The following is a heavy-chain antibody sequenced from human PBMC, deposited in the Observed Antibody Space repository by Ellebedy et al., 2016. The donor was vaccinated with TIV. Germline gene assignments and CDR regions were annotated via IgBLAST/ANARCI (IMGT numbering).Heavy chain of an antibody. J-gene: IGHJ5*02. Sequence: SETLSLTCTVSGASISGSSYYWGWIRQPPGKGLEWIGTIYYSGSTNYNSSLKSRVTISVDPSKNQFSLKLNSVTAADTAMYYCARDGSGHSSSWYRWFDPWGQGTLVTVSS. CDR3: ARDGSGHSSSWYRWFDP. CDR2: IYYSGST. CDR1: GASISGSSYY. D-gene: IGHD6-13*01. V-gene: IGHV4-39*07.